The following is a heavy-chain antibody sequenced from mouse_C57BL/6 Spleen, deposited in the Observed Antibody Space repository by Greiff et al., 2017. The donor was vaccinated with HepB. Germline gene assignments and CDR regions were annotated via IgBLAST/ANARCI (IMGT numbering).Heavy chain of an antibody. CDR3: ARSENLDVRYYAMDY. V-gene: IGHV1-80*01. CDR2: IYPGDGDT. Sequence: QVQLQQSGAELVKPGASVKISCKASGYAFSSYWMNWVKQRPGTGLEWIGQIYPGDGDTNYNGKFKGKATLTADKSSSKAYMQRSSMTSEDSAVYFCARSENLDVRYYAMDYWGQGTSVTVSS. CDR1: GYAFSSYW. J-gene: IGHJ4*01.